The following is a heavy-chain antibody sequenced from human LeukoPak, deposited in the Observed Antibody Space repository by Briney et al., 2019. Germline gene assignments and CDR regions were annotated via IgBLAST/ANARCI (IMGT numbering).Heavy chain of an antibody. D-gene: IGHD3-16*02. CDR2: IGSSGGST. CDR3: AKDIHLST. Sequence: RSGGSLRLSCAASGFTFSSAAMTWVRQAPGKGLEWVSLIGSSGGSTYYADSVKGRFTISRDNSKNTLSLQMNSLRVEDTAIYYCAKDIHLSTWGLGTMVTVSS. CDR1: GFTFSSAA. J-gene: IGHJ3*01. V-gene: IGHV3-23*01.